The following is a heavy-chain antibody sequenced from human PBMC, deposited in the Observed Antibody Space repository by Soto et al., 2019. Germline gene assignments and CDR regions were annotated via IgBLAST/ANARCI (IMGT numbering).Heavy chain of an antibody. Sequence: PSQTLSLTCAISGDSVSGNSAAWNWIRQSPSRGLEWLGRTYYRSKWYNDYAVSVKSRITVTPDTSKNQFSLHLNSVTPEDTAVYYCARDMGTGTRRPPPLFDSWGQGTLVTVSS. V-gene: IGHV6-1*01. CDR3: ARDMGTGTRRPPPLFDS. CDR2: TYYRSKWYN. J-gene: IGHJ4*02. CDR1: GDSVSGNSAA. D-gene: IGHD1-1*01.